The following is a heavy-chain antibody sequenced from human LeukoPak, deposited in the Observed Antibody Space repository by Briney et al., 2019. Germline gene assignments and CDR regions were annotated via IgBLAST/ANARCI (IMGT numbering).Heavy chain of an antibody. CDR2: IYYSGST. Sequence: PSETLSLTCTVSGGSISSYYWSWIRQPPGKGLEWIGYIYYSGSTNYNPSLKSRVTISVDTSKNQFSLKLSSVTAADTAVYYCARSGYSSGWYGDFQHWGQGTLVTVSS. CDR1: GGSISSYY. J-gene: IGHJ1*01. CDR3: ARSGYSSGWYGDFQH. V-gene: IGHV4-59*01. D-gene: IGHD6-19*01.